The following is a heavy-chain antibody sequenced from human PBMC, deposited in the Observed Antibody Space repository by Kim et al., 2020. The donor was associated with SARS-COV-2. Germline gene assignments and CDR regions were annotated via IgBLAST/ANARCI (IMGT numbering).Heavy chain of an antibody. D-gene: IGHD3-3*01. CDR3: ASSEHNFFFLRYYYYGMDV. V-gene: IGHV1-18*01. Sequence: ASVKVSCKASGYTLTSYGISSVRQAPGQGLEWMGWISAYNGNTNYAQKLQGRVTMTTDTSTSTAYMELRSLRSDDTAVYYCASSEHNFFFLRYYYYGMDVWGQGTTVTVSS. CDR1: GYTLTSYG. J-gene: IGHJ6*02. CDR2: ISAYNGNT.